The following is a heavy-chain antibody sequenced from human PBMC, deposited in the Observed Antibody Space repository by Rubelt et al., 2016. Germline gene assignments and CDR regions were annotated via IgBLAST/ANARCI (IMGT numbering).Heavy chain of an antibody. CDR3: ARGGLGSAFDI. V-gene: IGHV4-39*07. CDR2: IYTSGST. Sequence: QLQLQESGPGLVKPSETLSLTCTVSGGSISSSSYYWGWIRQPPGKGLEWIGRIYTSGSTNYNPFLYGRVTIAVDTSKNQFSLKLSSVTASDTAVYYCARGGLGSAFDIWGQGTMVTVSS. J-gene: IGHJ3*02. D-gene: IGHD7-27*01. CDR1: GGSISSSSYY.